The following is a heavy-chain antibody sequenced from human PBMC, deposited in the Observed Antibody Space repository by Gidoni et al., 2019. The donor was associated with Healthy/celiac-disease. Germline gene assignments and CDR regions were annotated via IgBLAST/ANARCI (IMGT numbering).Heavy chain of an antibody. CDR1: GLTFDDYA. CDR3: AKDTGDSYEITPYYFDY. CDR2: ISWNSGSI. D-gene: IGHD5-12*01. V-gene: IGHV3-9*01. Sequence: EVQRVESGGGLVQPGRSLRLSCPASGLTFDDYAMHWLRQAPGKCMEWVSGISWNSGSIGYADSVKGRFTISRVNAKNSLYLQMNSLRAEDTALYYCAKDTGDSYEITPYYFDYWGQGTLVTVSS. J-gene: IGHJ4*02.